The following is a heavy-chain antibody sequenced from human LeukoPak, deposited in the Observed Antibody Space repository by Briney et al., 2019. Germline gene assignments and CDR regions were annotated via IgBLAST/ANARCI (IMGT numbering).Heavy chain of an antibody. D-gene: IGHD4-17*01. J-gene: IGHJ4*02. CDR3: ARDGDYGDYDPAY. CDR2: IIPILGIA. Sequence: SVKVSCKASGGTFSSYAISWVRQAPGQGLEWMGRIIPILGIANYAQKLQGRVTMTTDTSTSTAYMELRSLRSDGTAVYYCARDGDYGDYDPAYWGQGTLVTVSS. CDR1: GGTFSSYA. V-gene: IGHV1-69*04.